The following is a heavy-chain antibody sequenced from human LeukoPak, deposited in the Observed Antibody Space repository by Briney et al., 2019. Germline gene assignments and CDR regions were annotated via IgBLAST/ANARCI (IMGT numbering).Heavy chain of an antibody. D-gene: IGHD5-12*01. J-gene: IGHJ6*03. CDR2: IIPIFGTA. V-gene: IGHV1-69*05. Sequence: ASVKVSCKASGGTFSSYVISWVRQAPGQGLEWMGGIIPIFGTANYAQKFQGRVTITTDESTSTAYMELSSLRSEDTAVYYCARGRAQLRYYYYYMDVWGKGTTVTVSS. CDR1: GGTFSSYV. CDR3: ARGRAQLRYYYYYMDV.